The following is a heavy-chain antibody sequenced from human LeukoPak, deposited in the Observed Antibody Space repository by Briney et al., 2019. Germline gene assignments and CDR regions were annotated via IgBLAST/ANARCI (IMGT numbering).Heavy chain of an antibody. CDR3: ARDVGAYCGGDCLSAFDI. Sequence: GGSLRLSCAASGFIFSSCALSWVRQAPGKGLEWVSSISSSSSYIYYADSVKGRFTISRDNAKNSLYLQMNSLRAEDTAVYYCARDVGAYCGGDCLSAFDIWGQGTMVTVSS. CDR2: ISSSSSYI. V-gene: IGHV3-21*01. CDR1: GFIFSSCA. D-gene: IGHD2-21*02. J-gene: IGHJ3*02.